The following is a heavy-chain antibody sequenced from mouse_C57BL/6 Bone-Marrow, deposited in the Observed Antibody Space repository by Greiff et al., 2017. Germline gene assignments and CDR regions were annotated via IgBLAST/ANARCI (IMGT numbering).Heavy chain of an antibody. J-gene: IGHJ4*01. D-gene: IGHD6-5*01. V-gene: IGHV1-81*01. CDR1: GYTFTSYG. Sequence: VQLQQSGAELARPGASVKLSCKASGYTFTSYGISWVKQRTGQGLEWIGEIYPRSGNTYYNEKFKGKATLTADKSSSTAYMALRSLTSEDSAVYFCARKTYDYDAMDYWGQGTSVTVSS. CDR2: IYPRSGNT. CDR3: ARKTYDYDAMDY.